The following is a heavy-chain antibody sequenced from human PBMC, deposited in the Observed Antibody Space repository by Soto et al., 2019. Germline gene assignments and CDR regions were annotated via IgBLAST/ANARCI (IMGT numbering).Heavy chain of an antibody. CDR3: ASRRDYGDYSRFDP. J-gene: IGHJ5*02. D-gene: IGHD4-17*01. Sequence: PSETLSLTCTVSGGSISSGGYYWSWIRQHPGKGLEWIGYIYYSGSTYYNPSLKSRVTISVDTSKNQFSLKLSSVTAADTAVYYCASRRDYGDYSRFDPWGQGTLVTVSS. CDR1: GGSISSGGYY. V-gene: IGHV4-31*03. CDR2: IYYSGST.